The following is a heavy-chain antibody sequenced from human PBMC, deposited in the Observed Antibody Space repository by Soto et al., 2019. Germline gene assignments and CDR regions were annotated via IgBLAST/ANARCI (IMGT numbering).Heavy chain of an antibody. CDR3: AIEKVGATSVHVFDI. CDR1: GFTVSNNF. Sequence: GGSLRLSCAASGFTVSNNFMSWVRQAPGMGLQWVSVIYSGGTTYYADSVKGRFTISRDNSKNTLYLQMNDLRAEDTAVYYCAIEKVGATSVHVFDIWGQGTTVTVSS. CDR2: IYSGGTT. D-gene: IGHD1-26*01. J-gene: IGHJ3*02. V-gene: IGHV3-66*01.